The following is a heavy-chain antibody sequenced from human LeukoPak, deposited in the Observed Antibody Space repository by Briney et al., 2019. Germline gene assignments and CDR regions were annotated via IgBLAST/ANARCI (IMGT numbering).Heavy chain of an antibody. CDR3: ARGKREDYGDYYFDY. J-gene: IGHJ4*02. V-gene: IGHV3-7*01. D-gene: IGHD4-17*01. CDR2: IKQDGSEK. CDR1: GFTLSSYR. Sequence: GGSLRLSCAASGFTLSSYRMSWVRQAPGKGLEWVANIKQDGSEKYYVDSVKGRFTISRDNAKNSLYLQMNSLRAEDTAVYYCARGKREDYGDYYFDYWGQGTLVTVSS.